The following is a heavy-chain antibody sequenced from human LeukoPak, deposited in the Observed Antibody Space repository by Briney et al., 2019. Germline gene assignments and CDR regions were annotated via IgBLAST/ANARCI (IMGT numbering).Heavy chain of an antibody. CDR2: IIPILGIA. D-gene: IGHD4-11*01. V-gene: IGHV1-69*04. Sequence: ASVEVSCKASGGTFSSYTISWVRQAPGQGLEWMGRIIPILGIANYAQKFQGRVTITADKSTSTAYMELSSLRSEDTAVYYCARDSPSPYSNSSNSYYYYYMHVWAKGTTVTVSS. CDR3: ARDSPSPYSNSSNSYYYYYMHV. CDR1: GGTFSSYT. J-gene: IGHJ6*03.